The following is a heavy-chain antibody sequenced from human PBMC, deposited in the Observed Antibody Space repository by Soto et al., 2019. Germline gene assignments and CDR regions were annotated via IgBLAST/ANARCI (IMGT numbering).Heavy chain of an antibody. J-gene: IGHJ6*02. CDR3: ARDFYEDMVRGVKYYYYGMEV. CDR2: INPSGGST. Sequence: ASVKVSCKASGYTFTSYYMHWVRQAPGQGLEWMGIINPSGGSTSYAQKFQGRVTMTRDTSTSTVYMELSSLRSEDTAVYYCARDFYEDMVRGVKYYYYGMEVWGQGTTVTVSS. CDR1: GYTFTSYY. V-gene: IGHV1-46*03. D-gene: IGHD3-10*01.